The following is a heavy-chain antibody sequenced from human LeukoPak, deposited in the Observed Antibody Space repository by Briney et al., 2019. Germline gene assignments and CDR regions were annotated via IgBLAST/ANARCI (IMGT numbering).Heavy chain of an antibody. J-gene: IGHJ5*02. V-gene: IGHV1-2*02. D-gene: IGHD4-17*01. CDR3: TRDPNLRYDWFDP. CDR1: GYTFTGYY. Sequence: ASVKVSCKASGYTFTGYYMHWVRQAPGQGLEWMGWINPNSGGTNYAQKFQGRVTMTRDTSISTAYMELSRLRSDDTAVYYCTRDPNLRYDWFDPWGQGTLVTVSS. CDR2: INPNSGGT.